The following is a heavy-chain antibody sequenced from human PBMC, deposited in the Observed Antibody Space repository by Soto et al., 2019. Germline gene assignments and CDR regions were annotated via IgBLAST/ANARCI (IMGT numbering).Heavy chain of an antibody. CDR2: INSDGSST. CDR1: GFTFSSYW. CDR3: ARPSYSSSSDY. Sequence: GGSLSLSCAASGFTFSSYWMHWVRQAPGKGLVWVSRINSDGSSTSYADSVKGRFTISRDNAKNTLYLQMNSLRAEDTAVYYCARPSYSSSSDYWGQGTLVTVSS. J-gene: IGHJ4*02. V-gene: IGHV3-74*01. D-gene: IGHD6-13*01.